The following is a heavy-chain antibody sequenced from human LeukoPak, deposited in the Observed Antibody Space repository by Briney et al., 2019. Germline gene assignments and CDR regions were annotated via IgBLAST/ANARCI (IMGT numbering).Heavy chain of an antibody. CDR2: IYSGGST. V-gene: IGHV3-66*01. J-gene: IGHJ6*02. D-gene: IGHD3-16*01. CDR3: ARVSAFGTDYSYGMDV. CDR1: GFTVSSNY. Sequence: GGSLRLSCAASGFTVSSNYMSWVRQAPGKGLEWVSVIYSGGSTYYADSVKGRFTISRDNSKNTLYLQMNSLRAEDTAVYYCARVSAFGTDYSYGMDVWGQGTTVTVSS.